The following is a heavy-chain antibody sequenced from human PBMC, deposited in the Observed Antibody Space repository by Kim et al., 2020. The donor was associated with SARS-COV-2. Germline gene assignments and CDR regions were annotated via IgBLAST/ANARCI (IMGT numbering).Heavy chain of an antibody. V-gene: IGHV4-34*01. D-gene: IGHD3-22*01. J-gene: IGHJ4*02. Sequence: SETLSLTCAVYGGSFSDYYWSWIRQPPGKGLEWIGEINYSGSTNYNPSLKSRVTISVDTSKSQFSLELSSVTAADTAVYYCARDGRLFDCWGQGTLVTVSS. CDR2: INYSGST. CDR3: ARDGRLFDC. CDR1: GGSFSDYY.